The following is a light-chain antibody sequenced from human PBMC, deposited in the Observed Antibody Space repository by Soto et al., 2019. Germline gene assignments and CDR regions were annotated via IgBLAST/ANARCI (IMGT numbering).Light chain of an antibody. CDR2: DDN. V-gene: IGLV3-21*02. J-gene: IGLJ3*02. CDR1: NIGSKS. Sequence: SSELTQPPSVSVAPGQTARITCGGNNIGSKSVHWYQQKPGRAPVLVVYDDNDRPSGIPERFSGSNSGNTATLTISRVEAGEEADYYCQVWDSISDHPVFGGGTKVTVL. CDR3: QVWDSISDHPV.